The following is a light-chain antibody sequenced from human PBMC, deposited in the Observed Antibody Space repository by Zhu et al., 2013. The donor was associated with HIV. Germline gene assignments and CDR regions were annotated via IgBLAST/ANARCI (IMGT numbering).Light chain of an antibody. CDR2: DDN. V-gene: IGLV3-21*03. Sequence: SYVLTQPPSVSVAPGKTARLTCGGNNIGSRSVHWYQQKPGQAPVLVVYDDNDRPSGIPERFSGSNSGNTATLTIGGVEAGDEADYYCQVWDSSSDVVFGGGTKLTVL. CDR1: NIGSRS. CDR3: QVWDSSSDVV. J-gene: IGLJ2*01.